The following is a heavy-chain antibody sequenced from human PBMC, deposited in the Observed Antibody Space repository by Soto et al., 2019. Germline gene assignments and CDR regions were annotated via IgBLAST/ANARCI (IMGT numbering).Heavy chain of an antibody. J-gene: IGHJ6*02. CDR1: DFTFSNYA. D-gene: IGHD3-3*01. CDR2: ITDSGGNT. Sequence: PGGSLRLSCAASDFTFSNYAMTWVRQAPGKGLEWVSSITDSGGNTYYADSVKGRVTISRDNSENTVHLQMNGLRVEDTAIHYCVKDWSGDSCPCLDVWGQGTTVTVSS. V-gene: IGHV3-23*01. CDR3: VKDWSGDSCPCLDV.